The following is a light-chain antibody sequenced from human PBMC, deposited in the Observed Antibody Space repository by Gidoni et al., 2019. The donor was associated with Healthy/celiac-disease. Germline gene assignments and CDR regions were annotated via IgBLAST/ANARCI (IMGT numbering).Light chain of an antibody. J-gene: IGLJ3*02. CDR1: SSDVGGYNY. V-gene: IGLV2-14*01. Sequence: QSALTQPASVSGSPGQSITLSCTGTSSDVGGYNYVSWYQQHPGKAPKLMIYEVSNRPSGVSNRFSGSKSGNTASLTISGLQAEDEADYYCSSYTSSSLNWVFGGGTKLTVL. CDR3: SSYTSSSLNWV. CDR2: EVS.